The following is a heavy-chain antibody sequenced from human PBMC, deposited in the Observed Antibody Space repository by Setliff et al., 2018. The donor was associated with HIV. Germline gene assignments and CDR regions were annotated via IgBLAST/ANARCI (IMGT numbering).Heavy chain of an antibody. CDR1: GGSVSSGSYY. V-gene: IGHV4-61*09. Sequence: SETLSLTCTVSGGSVSSGSYYWSWIRQPAGKGLEWIGHIYTSGSTNYNPSLKSRVTISVDTSKNQFSLKLSSVTAADTAVYYCARDEAWDFWSGYAGGNYYMDGWGKGTTVTVSS. J-gene: IGHJ6*03. CDR3: ARDEAWDFWSGYAGGNYYMDG. D-gene: IGHD3-3*01. CDR2: IYTSGST.